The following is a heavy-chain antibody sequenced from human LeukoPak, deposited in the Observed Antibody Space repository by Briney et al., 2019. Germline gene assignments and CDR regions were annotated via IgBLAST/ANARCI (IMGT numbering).Heavy chain of an antibody. Sequence: GRSLSLSCAASGFTFSSYAMHWVRQAPGKGLEWVAVISYDGSNKYYADSVKGRFTISRDNSKNTLYLQMNSLRAEDTAVYYCAREGVYAPFYYYYGMDVWGQGTTVTVSS. CDR2: ISYDGSNK. CDR3: AREGVYAPFYYYYGMDV. J-gene: IGHJ6*02. V-gene: IGHV3-30*04. D-gene: IGHD2-8*01. CDR1: GFTFSSYA.